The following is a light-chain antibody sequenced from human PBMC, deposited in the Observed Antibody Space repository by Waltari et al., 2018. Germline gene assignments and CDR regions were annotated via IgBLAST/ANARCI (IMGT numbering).Light chain of an antibody. CDR1: SSDFGANKY. V-gene: IGLV2-14*03. Sequence: QSALTQPASVSGSPGQSITISCTATSSDFGANKYVSWYQQHPGKAPKVVIYDVTKRPSGVSNRFSGSKSGSTASLTISGLQTEDEADYYCSSRTNSITWVFGGGTKVTVL. CDR2: DVT. CDR3: SSRTNSITWV. J-gene: IGLJ3*02.